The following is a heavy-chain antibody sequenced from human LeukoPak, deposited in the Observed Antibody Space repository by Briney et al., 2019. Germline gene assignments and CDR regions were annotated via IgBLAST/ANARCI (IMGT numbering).Heavy chain of an antibody. CDR1: GFTFSSYG. J-gene: IGHJ4*02. CDR3: AKDGYSSGYSFDY. Sequence: GGSLRLSCAASGFTFSSYGMHWVRQAPGKGLEWVAVISYDGSNKYYAASVNARFTISRANSKNTLYLQMNSLIAEDTAVYYCAKDGYSSGYSFDYWGQGTLVTVSS. CDR2: ISYDGSNK. D-gene: IGHD3-22*01. V-gene: IGHV3-30*18.